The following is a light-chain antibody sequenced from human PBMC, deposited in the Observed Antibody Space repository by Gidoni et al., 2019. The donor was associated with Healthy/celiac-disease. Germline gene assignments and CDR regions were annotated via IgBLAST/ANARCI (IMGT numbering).Light chain of an antibody. CDR1: QSISSY. V-gene: IGKV1-39*01. J-gene: IGKJ2*01. CDR2: AAS. Sequence: DIQMTQSPSSLSASVGDRVTITCRASQSISSYLNWYQQKPGKAPKLLIYAASSLQSGVPSRFSGSGSWTDFTLTICSLQPEDFATYYCQQSYSTPRTFGQGTKLEIK. CDR3: QQSYSTPRT.